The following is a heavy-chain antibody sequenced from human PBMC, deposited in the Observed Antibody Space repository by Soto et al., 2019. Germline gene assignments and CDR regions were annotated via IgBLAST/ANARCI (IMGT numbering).Heavy chain of an antibody. CDR3: ARVTDDYYYGMDV. D-gene: IGHD3-16*01. J-gene: IGHJ6*02. CDR1: GFTFSPFW. CDR2: INGDASTI. V-gene: IGHV3-74*01. Sequence: GGSLRLSCAASGFTFSPFWMHWVCQAPGKGLVWVSHINGDASTIVYADSVKGRFTVSRDNAKNTLYLQLNSLRAEDTAVYYCARVTDDYYYGMDVWGQGTTVTVSS.